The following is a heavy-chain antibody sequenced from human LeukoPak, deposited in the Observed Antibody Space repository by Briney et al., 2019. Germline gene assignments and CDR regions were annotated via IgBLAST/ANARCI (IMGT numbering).Heavy chain of an antibody. V-gene: IGHV3-21*01. CDR1: GFTFISYS. Sequence: GGSLRLSCAASGFTFISYSMNWVRQAPGKGLEWVSSISSSSSYIYYADSVKGRFTISRDNAKNSLYLQMNSLRAEDTAVYYCASPGKYSSPEGKYFQHWGQGTLVTVSS. CDR3: ASPGKYSSPEGKYFQH. J-gene: IGHJ1*01. D-gene: IGHD6-6*01. CDR2: ISSSSSYI.